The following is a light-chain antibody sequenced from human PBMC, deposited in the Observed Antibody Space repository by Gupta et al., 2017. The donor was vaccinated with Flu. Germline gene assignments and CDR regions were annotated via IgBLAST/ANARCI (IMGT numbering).Light chain of an antibody. CDR2: EVS. J-gene: IGLJ1*01. Sequence: QSALPQPASVSGSPGQSITISCTGTSSDVGAYNYVSWYQQPPGKTPKLMIYEVSNRPSGVSNRFSGSKAGNTASLTISGHEAEDDADYYCSAYTNSSTYVFGTGTKVTVL. V-gene: IGLV2-14*01. CDR3: SAYTNSSTYV. CDR1: SSDVGAYNY.